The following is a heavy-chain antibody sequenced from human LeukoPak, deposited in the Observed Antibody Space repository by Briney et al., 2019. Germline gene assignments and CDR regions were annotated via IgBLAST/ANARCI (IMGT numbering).Heavy chain of an antibody. CDR2: ISGSGDSA. CDR3: AKGGPGFNWFDP. V-gene: IGHV3-23*01. CDR1: GFTFSSYG. Sequence: PGGSLRLSCAASGFTFSSYGMSWVCQAPGKGXXXXSAISGSGDSAXXXDXXXXRFTISRDNSKNTLYLQVNSLRAEDTAVYYCAKGGPGFNWFDPWGQGTLVTVSS. J-gene: IGHJ5*02.